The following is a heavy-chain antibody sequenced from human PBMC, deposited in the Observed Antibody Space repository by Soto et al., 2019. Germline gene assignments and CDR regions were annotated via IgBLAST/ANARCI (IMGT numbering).Heavy chain of an antibody. D-gene: IGHD6-13*01. CDR2: ISGSGGST. J-gene: IGHJ4*02. CDR3: AKSRKFRIAAAGTDFDY. V-gene: IGHV3-23*01. CDR1: GFTFSSYA. Sequence: GGSLRLSCAASGFTFSSYAMSWVRQAPGKGLEWVSAISGSGGSTYYADSVKGRFTISRDNSKNTLYLQMNSLRAEDMAVYYCAKSRKFRIAAAGTDFDYWGQGTLVTVSS.